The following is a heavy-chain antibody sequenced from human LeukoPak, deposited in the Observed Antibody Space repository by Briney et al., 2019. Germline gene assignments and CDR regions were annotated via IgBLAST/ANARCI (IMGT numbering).Heavy chain of an antibody. Sequence: GSLRLSCAASGFTFSSYATSWVRQAPGKGLEWVSAISGSGGSTYYADSVKGRFTISRDNSKNTLYLQMNSLRAEDTAVYYCAKDGETNSYGSYFDYWGQGTLVTVSS. J-gene: IGHJ4*02. V-gene: IGHV3-23*01. CDR2: ISGSGGST. CDR3: AKDGETNSYGSYFDY. D-gene: IGHD5-18*01. CDR1: GFTFSSYA.